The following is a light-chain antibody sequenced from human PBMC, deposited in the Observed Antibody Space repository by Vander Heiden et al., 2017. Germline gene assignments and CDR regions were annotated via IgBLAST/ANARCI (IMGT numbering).Light chain of an antibody. J-gene: IGLJ2*01. CDR2: QDS. V-gene: IGLV3-1*01. CDR1: TSGAKY. CDR3: QAWDSSTHVV. Sequence: SYALTQPPSVSVSPGQTASITCPGDTSGAKYACWYQQKPGRSPVMVIYQDSKRHSGIPERFSGCNSGNTATLTISGTQAMDEDDYYCQAWDSSTHVVFGGGTKLTVL.